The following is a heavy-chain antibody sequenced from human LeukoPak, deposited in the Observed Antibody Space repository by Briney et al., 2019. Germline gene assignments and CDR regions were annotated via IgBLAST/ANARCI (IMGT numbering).Heavy chain of an antibody. CDR1: GFTVSSNY. Sequence: PGGSLRLSCAAPGFTVSSNYMSWVRQAPGKGLEWVSVIYSGGSTYYADSVKGRFTISRDNSKNTLYLQMNSLRAEDTAVYYCARSYYCGSGTYAPPVGHWGQGTLVTVSS. J-gene: IGHJ4*02. V-gene: IGHV3-66*01. D-gene: IGHD3-10*01. CDR2: IYSGGST. CDR3: ARSYYCGSGTYAPPVGH.